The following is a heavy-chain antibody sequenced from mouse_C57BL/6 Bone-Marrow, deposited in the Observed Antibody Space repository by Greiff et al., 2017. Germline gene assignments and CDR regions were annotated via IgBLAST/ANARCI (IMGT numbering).Heavy chain of an antibody. CDR2: IWSGGST. J-gene: IGHJ3*01. V-gene: IGHV2-2*01. CDR3: ARNMITTRALYAY. Sequence: QVQLQQSGPCLVQPSQSLSITCTVSGFSLTSSGVHWVRQSPGKGLEWLGVIWSGGSTDYNAAFISRLSISKDNSKSQVLFKMNSLQADDTAIYYCARNMITTRALYAYWRQGTLLTVSA. CDR1: GFSLTSSG. D-gene: IGHD2-4*01.